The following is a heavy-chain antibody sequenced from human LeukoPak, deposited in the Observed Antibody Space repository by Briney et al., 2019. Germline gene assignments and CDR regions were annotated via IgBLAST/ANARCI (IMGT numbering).Heavy chain of an antibody. CDR2: IIPIFGTA. CDR1: GGTFSSYA. CDR3: ARESRAVAGNANCMDV. Sequence: GASVKVSCKASGGTFSSYAISWVRQAPGQGLEWMGGIIPIFGTANYAQKFQGRVTITADESTSTAYMELSSLRSEDTAVYYCARESRAVAGNANCMDVWGKGTTVTVSS. J-gene: IGHJ6*04. V-gene: IGHV1-69*13. D-gene: IGHD6-19*01.